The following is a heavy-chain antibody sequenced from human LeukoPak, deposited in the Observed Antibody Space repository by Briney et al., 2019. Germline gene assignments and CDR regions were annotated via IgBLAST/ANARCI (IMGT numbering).Heavy chain of an antibody. CDR2: VYYSGIT. D-gene: IGHD1-26*01. CDR1: GGSITSYY. J-gene: IGHJ5*02. Sequence: SETLSLTCTVSGGSITSYYWSWIRQPPGKGLEWIAFVYYSGITNYNPSLKSRASISVDTSKNLCSLRLSSVTAADTAIYYCARHAIYSGGYSYWFDPWGLGTLVTVSS. CDR3: ARHAIYSGGYSYWFDP. V-gene: IGHV4-59*08.